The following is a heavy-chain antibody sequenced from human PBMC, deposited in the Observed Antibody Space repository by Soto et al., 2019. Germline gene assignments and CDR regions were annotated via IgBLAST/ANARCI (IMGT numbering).Heavy chain of an antibody. CDR3: AGAPEGGIQLWPKADNYYYGMDV. CDR2: IYYSGST. D-gene: IGHD5-18*01. Sequence: SETLSLTCTVSGGSISSGGYYWSWIRQHPGKGLEWIGYIYYSGSTYYNPSLKSRVTISVDTSKNQFSLKLSSVTAADTAVYYCAGAPEGGIQLWPKADNYYYGMDVWGQGTTVTISS. V-gene: IGHV4-31*03. CDR1: GGSISSGGYY. J-gene: IGHJ6*02.